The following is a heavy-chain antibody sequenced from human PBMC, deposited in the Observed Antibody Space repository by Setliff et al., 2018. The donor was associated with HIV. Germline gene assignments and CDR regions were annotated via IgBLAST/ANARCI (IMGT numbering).Heavy chain of an antibody. V-gene: IGHV4-4*08. CDR1: GGSISSYY. J-gene: IGHJ3*02. Sequence: SETLSLTCTVSGGSISSYYWSWIRQPPGKGLEWIGHMYISGSTTYNPSLKSRVTLSVDTSGNQFSLNLSSVTAADTAVYYCARAINKAFDIWGQGTMVTVSS. CDR3: ARAINKAFDI. CDR2: MYISGST.